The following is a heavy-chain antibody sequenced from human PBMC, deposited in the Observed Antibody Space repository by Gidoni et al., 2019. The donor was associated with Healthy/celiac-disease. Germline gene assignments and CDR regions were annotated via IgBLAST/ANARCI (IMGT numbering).Heavy chain of an antibody. CDR3: TNQGDIVVVPAAIRYPYAFDI. J-gene: IGHJ3*02. CDR1: GFTFSRYA. CDR2: ISGSGGST. V-gene: IGHV3-23*01. Sequence: EVQLLESGGGLVQPGGSLRLSCAASGFTFSRYATSWVRQAPGKGLEWVSAISGSGGSTYYADYVKGRFTISRDNSKNTLYLQMNSLRAEDTAVYYCTNQGDIVVVPAAIRYPYAFDIWSQGTMVTVSS. D-gene: IGHD2-2*01.